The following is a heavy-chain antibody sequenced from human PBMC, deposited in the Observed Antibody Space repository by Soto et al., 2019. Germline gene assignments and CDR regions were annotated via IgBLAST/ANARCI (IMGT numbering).Heavy chain of an antibody. CDR1: GYTFTGYY. D-gene: IGHD6-13*01. J-gene: IGHJ6*02. Sequence: GASVKVSCKASGYTFTGYYMHWVRQAPGQGLEWMGWINPNSGGTNYAQKFQGWVTITRDTSISTAYMELSRLRSDDTAVYYCARDQPLAAAGTRSQYGMDVWGQGTTVTVSS. V-gene: IGHV1-2*04. CDR2: INPNSGGT. CDR3: ARDQPLAAAGTRSQYGMDV.